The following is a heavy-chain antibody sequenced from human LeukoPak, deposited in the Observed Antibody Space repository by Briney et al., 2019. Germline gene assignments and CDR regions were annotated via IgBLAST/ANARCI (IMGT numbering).Heavy chain of an antibody. CDR2: ISSSSICI. J-gene: IGHJ6*03. CDR1: GFTFSSYG. D-gene: IGHD2-15*01. CDR3: ARESVGYCSGGSCYPEYYYYYYMDV. Sequence: GGSLGLSCAASGFTFSSYGMHWVRQAPGKGLEWVSSISSSSICIYYADSVKGRFTISRDNAKNSLYLQMNSLRAEDTAVYYCARESVGYCSGGSCYPEYYYYYYMDVWGKGTTVTISS. V-gene: IGHV3-21*01.